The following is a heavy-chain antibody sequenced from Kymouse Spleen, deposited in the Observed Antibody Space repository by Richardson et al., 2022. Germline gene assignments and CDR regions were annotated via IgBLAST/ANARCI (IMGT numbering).Heavy chain of an antibody. CDR1: GYTFTGYY. V-gene: IGHV1-2*04. CDR3: AREDSSGWYNYYYYGMDV. D-gene: IGHD6-19*01. J-gene: IGHJ6*02. Sequence: QVQLVQSGAEVKKPGASVKVSCKASGYTFTGYYMHWVRQAPGQGLEWMGWINPNSGGTNYAQKFQGWVTMTRDTSISTAYMELSRLRSDDTAVYYCAREDSSGWYNYYYYGMDVWGQGTTVTVSS. CDR2: INPNSGGT.